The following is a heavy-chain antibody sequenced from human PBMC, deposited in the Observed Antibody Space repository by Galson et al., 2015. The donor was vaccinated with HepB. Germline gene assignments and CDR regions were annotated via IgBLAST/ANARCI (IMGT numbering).Heavy chain of an antibody. CDR2: ISSTGTTM. J-gene: IGHJ2*01. CDR3: ARVYFGSESSSAYWYFDL. V-gene: IGHV3-48*02. Sequence: SLRLSCAASGFTFSSYTMNWVRQAPGKGLESVSYISSTGTTMYYADSAKGRFTISRDNAQNSLYLQMNSLRDEDTAVYYCARVYFGSESSSAYWYFDLWGRGALVTVPS. D-gene: IGHD3-10*01. CDR1: GFTFSSYT.